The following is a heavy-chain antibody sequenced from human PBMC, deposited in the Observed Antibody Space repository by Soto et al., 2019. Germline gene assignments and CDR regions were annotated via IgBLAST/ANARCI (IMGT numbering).Heavy chain of an antibody. V-gene: IGHV3-21*01. D-gene: IGHD3-22*01. Sequence: GSLRLSCAASGFTFSSYSMNWVRQAPGKGLEWVSSISSSSSYIYYADSVKGRFTISRDNAKNSLYLQMNSLRAEDTAVYYCARDYYDSSGYLLSFDYWGQGTLVTVSS. CDR3: ARDYYDSSGYLLSFDY. J-gene: IGHJ4*02. CDR2: ISSSSSYI. CDR1: GFTFSSYS.